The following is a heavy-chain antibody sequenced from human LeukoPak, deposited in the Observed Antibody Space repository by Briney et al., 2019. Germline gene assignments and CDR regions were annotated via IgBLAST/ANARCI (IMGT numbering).Heavy chain of an antibody. D-gene: IGHD1-26*01. Sequence: GASVKVSCKASGYTFTDYYMHWVRQAPGQGLEWMGWINPNSGGTIYARKFQGSVTMTRDTSISTACMELTRLTSDDTAVYYCARARWDRARYFDYWGQGTLVTVSS. CDR3: ARARWDRARYFDY. CDR2: INPNSGGT. J-gene: IGHJ4*02. V-gene: IGHV1-2*02. CDR1: GYTFTDYY.